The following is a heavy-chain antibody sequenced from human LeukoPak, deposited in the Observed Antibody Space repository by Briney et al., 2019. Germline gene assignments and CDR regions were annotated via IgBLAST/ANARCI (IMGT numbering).Heavy chain of an antibody. CDR3: ARRSTVAGRGRFDP. Sequence: SETLSLTCTVSGDSISSRSYYWGWICQPPGKGLEWIGSMYFGGTKDYNPSLKSRVTISVDTPKNQFSLKLSSVTAADTAVYYCARRSTVAGRGRFDPWGQGTLVTVSS. V-gene: IGHV4-39*01. D-gene: IGHD6-19*01. CDR2: MYFGGTK. J-gene: IGHJ5*02. CDR1: GDSISSRSYY.